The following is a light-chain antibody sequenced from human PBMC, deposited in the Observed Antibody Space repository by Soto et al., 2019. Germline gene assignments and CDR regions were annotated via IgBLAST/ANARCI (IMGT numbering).Light chain of an antibody. CDR2: GAS. CDR3: PGGVYT. Sequence: EIVMTQSPATLSVSPGARVTLSCRASQSVSSNLAWYQQKAGQAPRLLIYGASTRAAGIPARFSGSGSATEFSLTIDSLQSEDLAVYWPPGGVYTFGQGTKLEIK. V-gene: IGKV3-15*01. CDR1: QSVSSN. J-gene: IGKJ2*01.